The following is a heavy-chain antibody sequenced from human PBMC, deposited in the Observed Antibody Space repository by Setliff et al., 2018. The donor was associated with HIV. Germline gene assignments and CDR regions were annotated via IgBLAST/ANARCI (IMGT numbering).Heavy chain of an antibody. CDR3: ATDRTQTGMNMVRGRLTDPARYPLDY. V-gene: IGHV1-18*01. D-gene: IGHD3-10*01. CDR2: INVYNGDT. Sequence: ASVKVSCKASGYPLSNFGVSWVRQAPGQGLEWMAWINVYNGDTNFALKFQGRVTMTKDTSTGTVYMELSSLRSDDTAVYYCATDRTQTGMNMVRGRLTDPARYPLDYWGQGTLVTVSS. CDR1: GYPLSNFG. J-gene: IGHJ4*02.